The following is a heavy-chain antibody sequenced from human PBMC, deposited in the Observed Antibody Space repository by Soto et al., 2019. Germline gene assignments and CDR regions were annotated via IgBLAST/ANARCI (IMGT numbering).Heavy chain of an antibody. D-gene: IGHD3-22*01. CDR2: IYPGDSDI. CDR1: GYSFTTYR. Sequence: PGESLKISCKGSGYSFTTYRIGWVRQMPGKGLEWMGVIYPGDSDIRFSPSFQGQVTISADMSLSTAYLPWSSLRVSDTAMYYGARQAYHYDTNSFGYWGQGTLVTVSS. V-gene: IGHV5-51*01. J-gene: IGHJ4*02. CDR3: ARQAYHYDTNSFGY.